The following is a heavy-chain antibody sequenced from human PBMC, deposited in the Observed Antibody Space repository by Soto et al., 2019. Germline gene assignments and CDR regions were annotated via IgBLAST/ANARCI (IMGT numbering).Heavy chain of an antibody. Sequence: ASVKVSCKASGYTFTSYGISWVRQAPGQGLEWMGWISAYNGNTNYAQKLQGRVTMTTDTSTSTAYMELRSLRSDDTAVYYCARDSSEYDVWSGYFPRLGFDPWGQGTLVTVSS. V-gene: IGHV1-18*01. CDR2: ISAYNGNT. CDR3: ARDSSEYDVWSGYFPRLGFDP. J-gene: IGHJ5*02. D-gene: IGHD3-3*01. CDR1: GYTFTSYG.